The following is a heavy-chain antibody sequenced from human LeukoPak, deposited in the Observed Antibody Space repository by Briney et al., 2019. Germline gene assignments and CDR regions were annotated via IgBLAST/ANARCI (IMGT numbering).Heavy chain of an antibody. V-gene: IGHV3-30*04. CDR3: ARVPPRQLVGDY. CDR1: GFTFSSYA. D-gene: IGHD6-13*01. CDR2: ISYDGSNK. Sequence: PGGSLSLSCAASGFTFSSYAMHWVRQAPGKGLEWVAVISYDGSNKYYADSVKGRFTISRDNSKNTLYLQMNSLRAEDTAVYYCARVPPRQLVGDYWGQGTLVTVSS. J-gene: IGHJ4*02.